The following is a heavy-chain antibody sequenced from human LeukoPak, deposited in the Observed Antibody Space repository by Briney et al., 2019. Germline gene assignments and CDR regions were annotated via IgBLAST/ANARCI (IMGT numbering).Heavy chain of an antibody. CDR3: ARPFLRFSSGWHFDY. CDR1: GGSINSYY. D-gene: IGHD6-19*01. V-gene: IGHV4-34*01. CDR2: INHSGNT. Sequence: PSETLSLTCTVSGGSINSYYWSWIRQPPGKGLEWIGEINHSGNTNYNPSLKSRVTISIDTSKNQFSLKLSSVTAADTAIYYCARPFLRFSSGWHFDYWGQGILVTVSS. J-gene: IGHJ4*02.